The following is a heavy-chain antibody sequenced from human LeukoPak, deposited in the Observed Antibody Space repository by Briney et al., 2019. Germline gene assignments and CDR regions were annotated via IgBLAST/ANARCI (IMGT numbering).Heavy chain of an antibody. CDR1: GGSISSTNW. D-gene: IGHD5-12*01. Sequence: SETLSLTCAVSGGSISSTNWWSWVRQPPGKGLEWIGEIYRSGTTNYKPSLKSRVTISLDKSRNHFSLKLTSVTAADSAVYYCARVDIVATIHFDYWGQGTLVTVSS. CDR2: IYRSGTT. V-gene: IGHV4-4*02. J-gene: IGHJ4*02. CDR3: ARVDIVATIHFDY.